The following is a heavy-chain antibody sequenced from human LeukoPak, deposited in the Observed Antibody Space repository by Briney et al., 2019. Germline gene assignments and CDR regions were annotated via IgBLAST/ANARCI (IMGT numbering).Heavy chain of an antibody. CDR2: INHSGST. V-gene: IGHV4-34*01. J-gene: IGHJ6*03. CDR3: ARGHSKVLFYYYYYMDV. D-gene: IGHD5-18*01. CDR1: GGSISSYY. Sequence: SETLSLTCTVSGGSISSYYWSWIRQPPGKGLEWIGEINHSGSTNYNPSLKSRVTISVDTSKNQFSLKLSSVTAADTAVYYCARGHSKVLFYYYYYMDVWGKGTTVTVSS.